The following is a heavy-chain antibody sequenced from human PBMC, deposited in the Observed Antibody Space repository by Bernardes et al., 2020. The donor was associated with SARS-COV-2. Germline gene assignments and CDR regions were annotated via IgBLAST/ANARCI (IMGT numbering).Heavy chain of an antibody. V-gene: IGHV1-18*01. J-gene: IGHJ6*02. Sequence: QAPGKGLEWMGWISTTTCTTTYAQKLQGRVTMTTDTSTSTAYMDLRRLRSDDTAMYYCARVPCTIRCSYYYGMDVWGQGTTFTGAS. D-gene: IGHD2-8*01. CDR2: ISTTTCTT. CDR3: ARVPCTIRCSYYYGMDV.